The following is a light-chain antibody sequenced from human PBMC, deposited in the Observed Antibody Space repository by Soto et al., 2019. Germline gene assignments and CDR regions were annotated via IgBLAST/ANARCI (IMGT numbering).Light chain of an antibody. J-gene: IGKJ5*01. Sequence: DIKMSQSASTLCRSVRDRVTLTCRPSQTISSWLAWYQQKPAKAPKLMIYKASTLKSGVPSRFSGSGSATEFTPTVSSLQPEDFATYYCQQSYSTPQDTFGQGTRLEIK. CDR1: QTISSW. CDR2: KAS. CDR3: QQSYSTPQDT. V-gene: IGKV1-5*03.